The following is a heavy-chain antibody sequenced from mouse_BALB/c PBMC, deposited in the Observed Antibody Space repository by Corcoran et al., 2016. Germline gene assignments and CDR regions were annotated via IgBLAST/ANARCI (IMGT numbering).Heavy chain of an antibody. Sequence: EVQLQQSGAELVKPGASVKLSCTASGFNIKDTYMHWVKQRPEQGLEWIGRIDPANGNTKYDPKFQGKATITADTSSNTAYLQLSSLTSEDTAVYYCARQRITRAMDYWGQGTSVTVSS. CDR2: IDPANGNT. CDR3: ARQRITRAMDY. CDR1: GFNIKDTY. V-gene: IGHV14-3*02. D-gene: IGHD2-4*01. J-gene: IGHJ4*01.